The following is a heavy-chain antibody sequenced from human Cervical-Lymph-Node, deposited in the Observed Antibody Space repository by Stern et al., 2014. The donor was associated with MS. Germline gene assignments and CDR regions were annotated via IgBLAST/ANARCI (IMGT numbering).Heavy chain of an antibody. CDR1: GGSLSSGGYS. CDR2: ILQSGSP. D-gene: IGHD4-17*01. CDR3: ARGVDFGRGEVFDI. Sequence: QLQLQESGSRLVKPSQTLSLTCTVSGGSLSSGGYSLSWIRQSAGKGLEWIGYILQSGSPYYNPSLRGRVTASLDRAKNQFSLKMTSVTAADTAVYFCARGVDFGRGEVFDIWGQGTMVTVSS. J-gene: IGHJ3*02. V-gene: IGHV4-30-2*06.